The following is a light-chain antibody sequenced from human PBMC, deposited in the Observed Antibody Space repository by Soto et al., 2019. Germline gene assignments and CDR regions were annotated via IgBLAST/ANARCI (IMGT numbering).Light chain of an antibody. CDR3: QQYNTYPYT. CDR1: QSISSS. CDR2: KAS. V-gene: IGKV1-5*03. Sequence: DIQMTQSPSTLSASVGDRVTITCRASQSISSSLAWYQQKPGKAPNLLIYKASSLESGVPSRFSGSGSGTEFTLTISSLQPDDFATYYCQQYNTYPYTFGQGTKLEI. J-gene: IGKJ2*01.